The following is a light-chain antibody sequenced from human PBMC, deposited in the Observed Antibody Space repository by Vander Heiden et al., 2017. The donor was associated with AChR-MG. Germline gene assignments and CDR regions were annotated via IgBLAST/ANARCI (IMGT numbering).Light chain of an antibody. CDR2: LGS. V-gene: IGKV2-28*01. J-gene: IGKJ4*01. CDR1: QSLLHSNGYYY. Sequence: DIVMTQSPLSLPVTPGEPASLSCRSSQSLLHSNGYYYLDWYLQKPGQSPQLLIFLGSNRASGVPDRFSGSGSGTDFTLKISRVEAEDVGVYYCRQGLQTPFTFGGRTKVEIK. CDR3: RQGLQTPFT.